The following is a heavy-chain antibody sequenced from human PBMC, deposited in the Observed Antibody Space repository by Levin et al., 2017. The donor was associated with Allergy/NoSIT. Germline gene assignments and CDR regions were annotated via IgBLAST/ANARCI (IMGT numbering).Heavy chain of an antibody. J-gene: IGHJ6*02. D-gene: IGHD2-2*01. V-gene: IGHV3-11*01. CDR2: ISNTGSTI. CDR1: GFTFSDYY. CDR3: ATVNQLLGWGYYDMDV. Sequence: PGGSLRLSCAASGFTFSDYYMSWIRQAPGKGLEWLSYISNTGSTIYYADSVEGRFTISRDNAKNSVYLQMNSLRGEDTAVYFCATVNQLLGWGYYDMDVWGQGTTVTVSS.